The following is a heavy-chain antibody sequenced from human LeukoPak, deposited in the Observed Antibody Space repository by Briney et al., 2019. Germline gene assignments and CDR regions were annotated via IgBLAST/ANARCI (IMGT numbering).Heavy chain of an antibody. CDR2: IYYSGST. D-gene: IGHD3-10*01. CDR3: ARGPLRGVILPRWFDP. CDR1: GGSISSGDYY. J-gene: IGHJ5*02. Sequence: PSETLSLTCTVSGGSISSGDYYWSWIRQPPRKGLEWIGYIYYSGSTYYNPSLKSRVTISVDTSKNQFSLKLSSVTAADTAVYYCARGPLRGVILPRWFDPWGQGTLVTVSS. V-gene: IGHV4-30-4*01.